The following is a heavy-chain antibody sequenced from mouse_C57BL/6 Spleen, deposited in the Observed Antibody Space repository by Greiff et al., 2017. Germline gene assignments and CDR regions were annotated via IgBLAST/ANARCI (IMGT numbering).Heavy chain of an antibody. CDR1: GYAFSSSW. Sequence: VQLQQSGPELVKPGASVKISCKASGYAFSSSWMTWVKQRPGKGLEWIGRIYPGDGDTNYNGKVKGKATLTADKSSSTAYMQLSSLTSEDSAVYFCAKEDWDYFDYWGQGTTLTVSS. CDR3: AKEDWDYFDY. CDR2: IYPGDGDT. V-gene: IGHV1-82*01. D-gene: IGHD4-1*01. J-gene: IGHJ2*01.